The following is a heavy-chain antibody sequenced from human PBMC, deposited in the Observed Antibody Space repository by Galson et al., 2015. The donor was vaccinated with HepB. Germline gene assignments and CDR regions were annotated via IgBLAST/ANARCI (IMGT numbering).Heavy chain of an antibody. CDR2: ISGSGGST. CDR1: GFTFSSYA. CDR3: AKYVGLGLVIEYFDY. V-gene: IGHV3-23*01. Sequence: SLRLSCAASGFTFSSYAMSWVRQAPGKGLEWVSAISGSGGSTYYADSVKGRFTISRDNSKNTLYLQMNSLRAEDTAVYYCAKYVGLGLVIEYFDYWGQGTLVTVSS. D-gene: IGHD3/OR15-3a*01. J-gene: IGHJ4*02.